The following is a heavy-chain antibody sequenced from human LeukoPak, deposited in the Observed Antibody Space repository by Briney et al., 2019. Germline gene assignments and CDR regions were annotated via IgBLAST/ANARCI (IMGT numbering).Heavy chain of an antibody. V-gene: IGHV1-18*01. CDR3: ARPLGVPPYFDY. CDR2: ISAYNGNT. Sequence: ASVKVSCKASGGTFISYAISWVRQAPGQGLEWMGWISAYNGNTNYAQKFQGRVTMTTDTSTSTAYMELRSLRSDDTAVYYCARPLGVPPYFDYWGQGTLVTVSS. D-gene: IGHD3-16*01. J-gene: IGHJ4*02. CDR1: GGTFISYA.